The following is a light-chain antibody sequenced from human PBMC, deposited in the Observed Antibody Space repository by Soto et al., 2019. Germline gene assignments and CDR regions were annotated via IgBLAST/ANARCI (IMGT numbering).Light chain of an antibody. CDR2: EVS. J-gene: IGLJ2*01. V-gene: IGLV2-8*01. CDR3: CSYAGTNNLV. CDR1: SSDIGGYNS. Sequence: QSALTQPPSASGSPGQSVTISCTGTSSDIGGYNSVSWYQQHPGKAPKLVIYEVSKRPSGVPDRFSGSKSGNTASLTVSGLQAEDEADYYCCSYAGTNNLVFGGGIKVTVL.